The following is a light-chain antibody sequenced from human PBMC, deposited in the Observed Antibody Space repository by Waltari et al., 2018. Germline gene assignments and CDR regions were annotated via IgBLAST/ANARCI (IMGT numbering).Light chain of an antibody. CDR2: DSS. Sequence: DIQMTQSPSSLSASVGDRVTITCQATQAISNYLNWYQQKSGKAPRLLIYDSSNLETGVPSRFSGSGSGTDFTFTISSLQPEDIATYYCLQSDNLPLTFGGGTKVEIK. CDR1: QAISNY. J-gene: IGKJ4*01. CDR3: LQSDNLPLT. V-gene: IGKV1-33*01.